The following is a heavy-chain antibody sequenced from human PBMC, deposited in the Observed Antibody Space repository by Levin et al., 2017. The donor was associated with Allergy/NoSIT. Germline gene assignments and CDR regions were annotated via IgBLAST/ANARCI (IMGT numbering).Heavy chain of an antibody. Sequence: GGSLRLSCAASGFTFSSYWMSWVRQAPGKGLEWVANIKQDGSEKYYVDSVKGRFTISRDNAKNSLYLQMNSLRAEDTAVYYCARVPPEDYYYGMDVWGQGTTVTVSS. V-gene: IGHV3-7*01. CDR2: IKQDGSEK. CDR1: GFTFSSYW. CDR3: ARVPPEDYYYGMDV. J-gene: IGHJ6*02.